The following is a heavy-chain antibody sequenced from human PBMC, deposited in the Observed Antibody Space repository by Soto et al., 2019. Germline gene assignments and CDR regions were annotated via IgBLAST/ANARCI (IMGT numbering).Heavy chain of an antibody. Sequence: QVQLQESGPGLVKPSETLSLTCTVSGGSVSSGSYYWSWIRQPPGKGLEWIGYIYYSGSTNYNPSLKSRVTISVDTSKNQFSLKLSSVTAADTAVYYCARGGYDYVWGSYREYYFDYWGQGTLVTVSS. D-gene: IGHD3-16*02. V-gene: IGHV4-61*01. J-gene: IGHJ4*02. CDR3: ARGGYDYVWGSYREYYFDY. CDR1: GGSVSSGSYY. CDR2: IYYSGST.